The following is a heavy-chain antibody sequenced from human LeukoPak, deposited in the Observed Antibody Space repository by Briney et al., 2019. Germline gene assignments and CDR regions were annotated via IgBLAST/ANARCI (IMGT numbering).Heavy chain of an antibody. J-gene: IGHJ4*02. Sequence: PGGSLRLSCAASEFTFSTSAMSWVRQAPGKVLEWVSSISGSSDNTYYADSVKGRFTISRDNAKNSLYLQMNSLRTEDTAVYYCARGGSGNWNAPFDYWGQGTLVTVSS. D-gene: IGHD1-1*01. CDR2: ISGSSDNT. V-gene: IGHV3-21*01. CDR3: ARGGSGNWNAPFDY. CDR1: EFTFSTSA.